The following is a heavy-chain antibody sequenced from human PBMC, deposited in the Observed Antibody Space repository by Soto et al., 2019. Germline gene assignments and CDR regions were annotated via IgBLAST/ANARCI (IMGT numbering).Heavy chain of an antibody. CDR1: GGSISSGGYY. CDR3: ASGGDSSGYYFWGYFDY. J-gene: IGHJ4*02. Sequence: PSETLSLTCTVSGGSISSGGYYWIWIRQHPGKGLEWIGYIYYSGSTYYNPSLKSRVTISVDTSKNQFSLKLSSVTAADTAVYYCASGGDSSGYYFWGYFDYWGQGTLVTVSS. D-gene: IGHD3-22*01. CDR2: IYYSGST. V-gene: IGHV4-31*03.